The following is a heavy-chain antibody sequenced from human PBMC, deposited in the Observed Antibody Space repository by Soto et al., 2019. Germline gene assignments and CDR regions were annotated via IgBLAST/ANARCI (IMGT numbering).Heavy chain of an antibody. Sequence: SETLSLSCTVSGGSISCYYWRCIRQPPGKGLEWIGYIYYSGSTNYNPSLKSRVTISVDTSKNQFSLKLSSVTAADTAVYYCAREDLYGDYVGGFDYWGQGTLVTVSS. V-gene: IGHV4-59*01. J-gene: IGHJ4*02. CDR3: AREDLYGDYVGGFDY. D-gene: IGHD4-17*01. CDR1: GGSISCYY. CDR2: IYYSGST.